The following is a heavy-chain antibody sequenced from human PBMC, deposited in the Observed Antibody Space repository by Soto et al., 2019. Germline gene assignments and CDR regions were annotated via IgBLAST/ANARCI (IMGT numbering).Heavy chain of an antibody. D-gene: IGHD3-16*01. V-gene: IGHV1-18*01. CDR2: INPYNGNT. Sequence: QVQLVQSGAEVKKPGASVKVSCKASGYTFTSYGISWVRQAPGQGLEWMGWINPYNGNTNYAQNLQGRVTMTTDTSPNTAYMELRSLSSDDTAVYYCARDWFGVDYWGQGTLVTGSS. CDR3: ARDWFGVDY. J-gene: IGHJ4*02. CDR1: GYTFTSYG.